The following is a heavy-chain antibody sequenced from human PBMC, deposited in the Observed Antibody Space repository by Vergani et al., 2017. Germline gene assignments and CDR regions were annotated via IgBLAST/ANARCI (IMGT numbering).Heavy chain of an antibody. V-gene: IGHV3-23*01. CDR2: ISGHGDRT. CDR1: EFNFSNYA. J-gene: IGHJ4*02. CDR3: AREERSNTSPFVGD. Sequence: EVQLLESGGGLVQPGGSLRLTCAASEFNFSNYAMNWVRQAPGKGLEWVSAISGHGDRTYYADSVKGRFTISRDNSKNTVYLQMNSLKAEDRATYYCAREERSNTSPFVGDWGQGTLVTV. D-gene: IGHD2/OR15-2a*01.